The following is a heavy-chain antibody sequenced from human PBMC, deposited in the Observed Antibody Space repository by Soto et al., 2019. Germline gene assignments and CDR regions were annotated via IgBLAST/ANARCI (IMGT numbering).Heavy chain of an antibody. CDR3: AKDLTDSSSWYYYGMDV. J-gene: IGHJ6*02. CDR1: GFTFSSYG. D-gene: IGHD6-13*01. Sequence: PGGSLRLSCAASGFTFSSYGMHWVRQAPGKGLEWVAVISYDGSNKYYADSVKGRFTISRDNSKSTLYLQMNSLRAEDTAVYYCAKDLTDSSSWYYYGMDVWGQGTTVTVSS. V-gene: IGHV3-30*18. CDR2: ISYDGSNK.